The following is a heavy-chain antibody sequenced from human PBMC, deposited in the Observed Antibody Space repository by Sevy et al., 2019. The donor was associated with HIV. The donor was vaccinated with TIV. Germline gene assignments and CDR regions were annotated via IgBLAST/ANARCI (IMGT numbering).Heavy chain of an antibody. V-gene: IGHV3-11*01. CDR2: ISGSDNII. CDR3: ARDHVKDGDLGDYYYYAMDV. CDR1: GFTFSDYY. Sequence: GGSLRLSCAASGFTFSDYYMSWIHQAPGKGLEWLSYISGSDNIIYYADSARGRFTISRDNAKNSLYLQMNSLRAEDTAVYYCARDHVKDGDLGDYYYYAMDVWGQGTSVTVSS. J-gene: IGHJ6*02. D-gene: IGHD4-17*01.